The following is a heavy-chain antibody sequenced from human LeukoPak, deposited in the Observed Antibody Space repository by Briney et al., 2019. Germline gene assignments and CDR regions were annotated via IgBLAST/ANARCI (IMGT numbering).Heavy chain of an antibody. Sequence: PSQTLSLTCAVSGGSISSSNWWSWVRQPPGKGLEWIGEIYHSGSTNYNPSLKSRVTISVDKSKNQFSLKLSSVTAADTAVYYCARGRYVWGSYRIFDYWGQGTLVTVSS. CDR2: IYHSGST. CDR1: GGSISSSNW. J-gene: IGHJ4*02. CDR3: ARGRYVWGSYRIFDY. D-gene: IGHD3-16*02. V-gene: IGHV4-4*02.